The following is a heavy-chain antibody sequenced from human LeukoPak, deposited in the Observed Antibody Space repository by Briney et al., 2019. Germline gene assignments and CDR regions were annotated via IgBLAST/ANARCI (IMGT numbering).Heavy chain of an antibody. CDR3: ARDVDTAMVTNWFDP. Sequence: SETLSLTCTVSGGSISSYYWSWIRQPAGKGLEWIGRIYTSGSTNYNPSLKSRVTMSVDTSKNQFSLKLSSVTAADTAVYYCARDVDTAMVTNWFDPWGQGTLVTVSS. CDR1: GGSISSYY. D-gene: IGHD5-18*01. CDR2: IYTSGST. V-gene: IGHV4-4*07. J-gene: IGHJ5*02.